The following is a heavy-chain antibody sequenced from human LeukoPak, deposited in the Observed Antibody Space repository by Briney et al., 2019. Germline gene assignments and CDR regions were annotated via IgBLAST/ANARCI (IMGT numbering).Heavy chain of an antibody. D-gene: IGHD2-15*01. CDR2: IIPIFGTA. Sequence: SVKVSSKASGGTFSSYAISWVRQAPGQGLEWMGRIIPIFGTANYAQKFQGRVTITTDESTSTAYMELSSLRSEDTAVYYCARVRRAEYCSGGSCYNNWFDPWGQGTLVTVSS. V-gene: IGHV1-69*05. CDR3: ARVRRAEYCSGGSCYNNWFDP. CDR1: GGTFSSYA. J-gene: IGHJ5*02.